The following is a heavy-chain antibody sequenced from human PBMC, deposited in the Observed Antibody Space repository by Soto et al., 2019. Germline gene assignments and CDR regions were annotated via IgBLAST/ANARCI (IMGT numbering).Heavy chain of an antibody. D-gene: IGHD4-17*01. Sequence: EVQLVESGGGLVQPGGSLRLSCAASGLTVSNNYMSWVRQAPGRGLEWVATLYSGGETYYARSVSGRFTISRDNSKNTLFLQMDIVRADDTARYYYARDITVTTPTYFDNWGLGTLVTVSS. CDR2: LYSGGET. CDR3: ARDITVTTPTYFDN. J-gene: IGHJ4*02. CDR1: GLTVSNNY. V-gene: IGHV3-66*01.